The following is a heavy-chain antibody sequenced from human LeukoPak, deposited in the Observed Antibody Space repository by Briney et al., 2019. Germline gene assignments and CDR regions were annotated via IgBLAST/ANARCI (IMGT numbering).Heavy chain of an antibody. CDR2: IIPIFGTA. J-gene: IGHJ6*02. D-gene: IGHD4-17*01. CDR1: GYTFTSYY. V-gene: IGHV1-69*13. Sequence: ASVKVSCKASGYTFTSYYMHWVRQAPGQGLEWMGGIIPIFGTANYAQKFQGRVTITADESTSTAYMELSSLRSEDTAVYYCARGGPLTTVTTNYYYGMDVWGQGTTVTVSS. CDR3: ARGGPLTTVTTNYYYGMDV.